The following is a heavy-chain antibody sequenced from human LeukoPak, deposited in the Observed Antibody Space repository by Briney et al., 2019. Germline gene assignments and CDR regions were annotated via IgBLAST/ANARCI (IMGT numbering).Heavy chain of an antibody. CDR3: ARGLGGSYYFDH. J-gene: IGHJ4*02. CDR1: GGSISSYY. V-gene: IGHV4-59*12. D-gene: IGHD1-26*01. CDR2: IYYSGST. Sequence: SETLSLTCTVSGGSISSYYWSWIRQTPGKGLEWIGYIYYSGSTNYSPSLKSRVTISVDTSKNQFSLNLNSINAADTAVYYCARGLGGSYYFDHWGQGTLVTVSS.